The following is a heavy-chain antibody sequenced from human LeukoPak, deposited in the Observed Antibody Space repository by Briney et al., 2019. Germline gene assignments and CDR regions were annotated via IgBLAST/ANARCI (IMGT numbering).Heavy chain of an antibody. CDR2: INSDGSST. Sequence: PGGSLRLSCAASGFTFSSYWMHWVRQAPGKGPVWVSRINSDGSSTSYADSVKGRFTISRDNAKNTLYLQMNSLRAEDTAVYYCARVGGYSYGPPMDWGQGTLVTVSS. CDR3: ARVGGYSYGPPMD. D-gene: IGHD5-18*01. J-gene: IGHJ4*02. CDR1: GFTFSSYW. V-gene: IGHV3-74*01.